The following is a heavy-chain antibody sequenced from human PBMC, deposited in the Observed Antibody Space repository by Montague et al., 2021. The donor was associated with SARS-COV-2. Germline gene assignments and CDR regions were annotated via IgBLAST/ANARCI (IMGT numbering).Heavy chain of an antibody. V-gene: IGHV4-4*07. J-gene: IGHJ6*02. CDR3: ARDERYFDWSDYYYYGMDV. Sequence: SETLSLTCAVSGGSISSHYWSWIRLPAGKGLEWIWRIYTSGSTNYNPSLKSRVTMSVDTSENQFSLKLSSVTAADTAVYYCARDERYFDWSDYYYYGMDVWGQGTTVTVSS. CDR1: GGSISSHY. D-gene: IGHD3-9*01. CDR2: IYTSGST.